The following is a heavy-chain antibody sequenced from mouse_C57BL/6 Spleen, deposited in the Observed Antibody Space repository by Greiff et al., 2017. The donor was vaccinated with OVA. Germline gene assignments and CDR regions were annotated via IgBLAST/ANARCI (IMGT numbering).Heavy chain of an antibody. Sequence: QVQLQQPGAELVRPGSSVKLSCKASGYTFTSYWLHWVKQRPIQGLEWIGNIDPSDSETHYNQKFKDKATLTVDKSSSTAYMQLSSLTSEDSAVYYCARWGDYDTWYFDYWGQGTTLTVSS. V-gene: IGHV1-52*01. D-gene: IGHD2-4*01. CDR3: ARWGDYDTWYFDY. J-gene: IGHJ2*01. CDR2: IDPSDSET. CDR1: GYTFTSYW.